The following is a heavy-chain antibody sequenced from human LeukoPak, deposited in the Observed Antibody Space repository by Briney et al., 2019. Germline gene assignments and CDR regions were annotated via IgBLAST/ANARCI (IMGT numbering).Heavy chain of an antibody. J-gene: IGHJ4*02. CDR3: AREWAPFHNSGSYYFDY. V-gene: IGHV1-18*01. CDR1: GYTFTSYG. CDR2: ISAYNGNT. D-gene: IGHD1-26*01. Sequence: ASVKVSCKASGYTFTSYGISWVRQAPGQGLEWMGWISAYNGNTNYAQKLQGRVTMTTDTSTSTAYMELRSLRSDDTAVYYCAREWAPFHNSGSYYFDYWGQGTLVTVSS.